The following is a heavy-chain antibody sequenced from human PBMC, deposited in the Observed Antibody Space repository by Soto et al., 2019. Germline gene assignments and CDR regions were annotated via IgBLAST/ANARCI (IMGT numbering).Heavy chain of an antibody. CDR1: GGSISSGGYS. Sequence: SETLSLTCAVSGGSISSGGYSWSWIRQPPGKGLEWIGYIYHSGSTYYNPSLKSRVTISVDRSKNQFSLKLSSVTAADTAVYYCARVLDLGFGVVIPGYYYYGMDVWGQGTTVTVSS. J-gene: IGHJ6*02. CDR2: IYHSGST. CDR3: ARVLDLGFGVVIPGYYYYGMDV. D-gene: IGHD3-3*01. V-gene: IGHV4-30-2*01.